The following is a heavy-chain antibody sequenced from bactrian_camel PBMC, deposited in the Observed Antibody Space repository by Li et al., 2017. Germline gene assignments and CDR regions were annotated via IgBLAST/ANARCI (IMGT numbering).Heavy chain of an antibody. CDR2: INNGGGST. CDR3: AVDHFLTCPYGTGAEFQW. J-gene: IGHJ4*01. V-gene: IGHV3S31*01. CDR1: GFSFSTYA. D-gene: IGHD5*01. Sequence: VQLVESGGGLVQPGGSLRLSCAASGFSFSTYAVSWVRQAPGKELEWVSSINNGGGSTYYADSVKGRLTVSQENGRNTLYLQMNSLKPEDTAMYSCAVDHFLTCPYGTGAEFQWWGQGTQVTVS.